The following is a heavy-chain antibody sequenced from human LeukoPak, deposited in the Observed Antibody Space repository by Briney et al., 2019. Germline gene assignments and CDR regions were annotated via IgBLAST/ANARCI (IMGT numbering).Heavy chain of an antibody. J-gene: IGHJ4*02. CDR3: ARGGYSYGYD. CDR1: GYIFTSYY. CDR2: INPSGGGT. Sequence: ASVKVSCKATGYIFTSYYMHWVRQAPGQGLEWMGIINPSGGGTTYAQRFQGRVTMTGDTSTSTVYMELSSLRSEDTAVYYCARGGYSYGYDWGQGTLVTVSS. V-gene: IGHV1-46*01. D-gene: IGHD5-18*01.